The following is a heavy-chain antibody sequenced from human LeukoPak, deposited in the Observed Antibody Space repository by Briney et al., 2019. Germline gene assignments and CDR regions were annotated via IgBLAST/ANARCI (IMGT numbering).Heavy chain of an antibody. Sequence: SETLSLXCIVSGGSISNYYWTWIRQPAGKGLEWIGHIYSSGISNYNPSRKSRVSMSMDVSKNQFSLKLNSVTAADTAVYYCARVDFWSTYYTDNWFDPWGQGTLVTVSS. V-gene: IGHV4-4*07. CDR1: GGSISNYY. CDR2: IYSSGIS. J-gene: IGHJ5*02. D-gene: IGHD3-3*01. CDR3: ARVDFWSTYYTDNWFDP.